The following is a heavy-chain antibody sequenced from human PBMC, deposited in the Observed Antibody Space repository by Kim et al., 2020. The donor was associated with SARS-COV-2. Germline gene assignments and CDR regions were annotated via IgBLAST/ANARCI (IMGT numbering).Heavy chain of an antibody. CDR1: GGSFSGYY. V-gene: IGHV4-34*01. J-gene: IGHJ5*02. D-gene: IGHD2-15*01. CDR3: ARGVTIRLARSYGGRTRRVDP. CDR2: INHSGST. Sequence: SETLSLTCAVYGGSFSGYYWSWIRQPPGKGLEWIGEINHSGSTNYNPSLKSRVTISVDTSKNQFSLKLSSVTAADTAVYYCARGVTIRLARSYGGRTRRVDPWGQGTLVTVSS.